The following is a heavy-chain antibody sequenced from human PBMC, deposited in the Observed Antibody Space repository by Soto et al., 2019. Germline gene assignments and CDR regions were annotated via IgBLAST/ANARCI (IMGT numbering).Heavy chain of an antibody. J-gene: IGHJ4*02. D-gene: IGHD3-22*01. CDR1: GGSISSGGYS. CDR3: ARVLLYSSGYYHDY. V-gene: IGHV4-30-2*01. CDR2: IYHSGST. Sequence: QLQLQESGSGLVKPSQTLSLTCAVPGGSISSGGYSWSWIRQPPGKGLEWIGYIYHSGSTYYNPSLKSRVTISVDRSKNQFSLKLSSVTAADTAVYYCARVLLYSSGYYHDYWGQGTLVTVSS.